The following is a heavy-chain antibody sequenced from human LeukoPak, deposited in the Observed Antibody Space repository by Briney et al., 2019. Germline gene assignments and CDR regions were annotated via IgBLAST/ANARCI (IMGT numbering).Heavy chain of an antibody. CDR3: ARGSGGYYDSSGFDY. CDR1: GGSISSYY. D-gene: IGHD3-22*01. V-gene: IGHV4-59*01. J-gene: IGHJ4*02. Sequence: KSSETLSLTCTVSGGSISSYYWSWIRQPPGKGPEWIGYIHYSGSTNYNPSLKSRVTISVDTSKSQFSLKLSSVTAADTAVYYCARGSGGYYDSSGFDYWGQGTLVTVSS. CDR2: IHYSGST.